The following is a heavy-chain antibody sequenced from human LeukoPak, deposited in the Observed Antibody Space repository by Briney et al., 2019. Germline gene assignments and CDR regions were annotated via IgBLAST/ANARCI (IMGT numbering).Heavy chain of an antibody. D-gene: IGHD4-17*01. V-gene: IGHV3-23*01. J-gene: IGHJ4*02. CDR1: GFTFSSYA. CDR3: AKDGDGDYGFDY. CDR2: ISGSGGST. Sequence: GGSLRLSCAASGFTFSSYAMSWVRQAPGKGLEWVSAISGSGGSTYYADSVKGRFTISRDNSKNTLYLQMNSMRAEDTAVYYCAKDGDGDYGFDYWGQGTLVTVSS.